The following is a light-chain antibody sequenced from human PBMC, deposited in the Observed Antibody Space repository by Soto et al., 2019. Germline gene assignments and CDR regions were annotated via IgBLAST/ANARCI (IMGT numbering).Light chain of an antibody. Sequence: QAVVTQEPSLTVSPGGTVTLTCGSSTGTVTSGHYPYWFQQKPGQAPKTLIYDTNNKHSWTPARFSGSLLGGKAALTLSGAQPEDEADYYCLLSYNSVHNYVFGTGTKVTVL. CDR2: DTN. J-gene: IGLJ1*01. V-gene: IGLV7-46*01. CDR1: TGTVTSGHY. CDR3: LLSYNSVHNYV.